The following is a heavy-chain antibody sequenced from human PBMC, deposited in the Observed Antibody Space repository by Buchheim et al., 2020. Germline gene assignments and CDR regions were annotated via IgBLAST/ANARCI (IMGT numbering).Heavy chain of an antibody. D-gene: IGHD6-19*01. CDR3: ARDFDYQWLAY. CDR1: GFTVSSNY. J-gene: IGHJ4*02. CDR2: IYSGGST. Sequence: EVQLVESGGGLVQPGGSLRLSCAASGFTVSSNYMSWVRQAPGKGLEWVSFIYSGGSTYYADSVKGRFTISTDNSKNTLYFQMNSLRAEDTAVYYCARDFDYQWLAYWGQGTL. V-gene: IGHV3-66*01.